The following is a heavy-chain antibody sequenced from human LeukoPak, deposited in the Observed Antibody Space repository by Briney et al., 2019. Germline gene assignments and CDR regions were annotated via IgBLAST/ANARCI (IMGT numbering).Heavy chain of an antibody. Sequence: GGSLRLSCAASGFTFSSYSMNWVRQAPGKGLEWVSYISSSSSTIYYADSVKGRFTISRDNAKNSLYLQMNSLRAEDTAVYYCAREDWFDPWGQGTLVTVSS. CDR1: GFTFSSYS. CDR2: ISSSSSTI. V-gene: IGHV3-48*01. CDR3: AREDWFDP. J-gene: IGHJ5*02.